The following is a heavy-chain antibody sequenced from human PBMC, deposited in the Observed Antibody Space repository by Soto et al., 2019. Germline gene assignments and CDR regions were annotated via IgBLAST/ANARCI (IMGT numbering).Heavy chain of an antibody. CDR2: ISHSGST. D-gene: IGHD3-3*02. Sequence: PSETLSLTCAVSGDSINSSHWWNWVRQPPGKGLEWIGQISHSGSTNYNPSLTMLVTIAVDKTKNHFSLKCTSLTAADTAVYYGAARHFRSGPRADTRLGYWGQGTLVTVS. V-gene: IGHV4-4*02. CDR3: AARHFRSGPRADTRLGY. CDR1: GDSINSSHW. J-gene: IGHJ4*02.